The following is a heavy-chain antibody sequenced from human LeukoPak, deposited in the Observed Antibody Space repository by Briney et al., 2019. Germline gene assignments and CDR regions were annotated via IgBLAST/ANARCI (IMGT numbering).Heavy chain of an antibody. J-gene: IGHJ4*02. CDR3: ARGSTGFPYFDY. V-gene: IGHV3-66*01. CDR2: IYSGGGT. D-gene: IGHD3-9*01. CDR1: GFTVSSNY. Sequence: PGGSLRLSCTASGFTVSSNYMSWVRQAPGKGLEWVSVIYSGGGTHYADSVKGRFTISRDDSKNTLYLQMNSLSAEDTAVFYCARGSTGFPYFDYWGQGTLVTVSS.